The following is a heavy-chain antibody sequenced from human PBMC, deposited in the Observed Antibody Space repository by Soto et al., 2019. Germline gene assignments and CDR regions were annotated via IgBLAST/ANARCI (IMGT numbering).Heavy chain of an antibody. CDR2: ITRSSSYI. CDR3: ARDRTYSSGWYNWFDP. Sequence: GGSLRLSCAASGFAFNTDSMNWVRQAPGKGLEWVSSITRSSSYIYYADSVKGRFTLSRDNAKNSLYLQMNSLRAEDTAVYYCARDRTYSSGWYNWFDPWGRGTLVTVSS. J-gene: IGHJ5*02. V-gene: IGHV3-21*01. D-gene: IGHD6-19*01. CDR1: GFAFNTDS.